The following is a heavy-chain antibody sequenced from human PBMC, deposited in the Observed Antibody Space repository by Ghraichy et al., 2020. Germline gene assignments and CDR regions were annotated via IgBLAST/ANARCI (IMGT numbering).Heavy chain of an antibody. CDR2: INQDGTIR. CDR3: VRPLAKGLAY. J-gene: IGHJ4*02. V-gene: IGHV3-7*03. Sequence: GESLNISCETSGFIFNNDWMIWVRQAPGKGLAWVANINQDGTIRQYVDSVKGRFIISRDNAKNSLYLQMNSLRVEDTAVYYCVRPLAKGLAYWGPGALVTVSS. CDR1: GFIFNNDW.